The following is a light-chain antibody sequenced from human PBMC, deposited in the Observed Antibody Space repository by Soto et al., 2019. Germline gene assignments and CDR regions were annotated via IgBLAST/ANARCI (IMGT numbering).Light chain of an antibody. J-gene: IGLJ3*02. CDR1: SGSVSSSYY. CDR3: VLYMSSGTWV. Sequence: QAVVTQEPSFSVSPGRTVTLTCGLSSGSVSSSYYPSWYQQTPGQAPRTLIYSTNTRSSGVPDRFSGSILGNKAALTITGAQADDESDYYCVLYMSSGTWVFGGGTKLTVL. CDR2: STN. V-gene: IGLV8-61*01.